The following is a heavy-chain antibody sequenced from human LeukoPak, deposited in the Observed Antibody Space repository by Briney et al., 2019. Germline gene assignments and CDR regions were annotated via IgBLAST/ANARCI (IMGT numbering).Heavy chain of an antibody. J-gene: IGHJ4*02. V-gene: IGHV4-59*12. D-gene: IGHD5-24*01. CDR2: IYSSGST. CDR1: GGSISSYY. CDR3: ARAQRRDGYNLGY. Sequence: KTSETLSLTCTVSGGSISSYYWSWIRQPPGKGLEWIGYIYSSGSTNYNPSLKSRITISVDTSKNQFSLKLSSVTAADTAVYYCARAQRRDGYNLGYWGQGTLVTVSS.